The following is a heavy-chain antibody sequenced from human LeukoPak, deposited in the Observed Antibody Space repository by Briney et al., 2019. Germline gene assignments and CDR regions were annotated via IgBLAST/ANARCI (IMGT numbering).Heavy chain of an antibody. CDR3: ARGLLELPPESDYYYYMDV. CDR2: IYYSGST. J-gene: IGHJ6*03. V-gene: IGHV4-59*11. D-gene: IGHD1-7*01. CDR1: GGSISSHY. Sequence: KPSETLSLTCTVSGGSISSHYWSWIRQPPGKGLEWIGYIYYSGSTNYNPSLKSRVTISVDTSKNQFSLKLSSVTAADTAVYYCARGLLELPPESDYYYYMDVWGTGTTVTVSS.